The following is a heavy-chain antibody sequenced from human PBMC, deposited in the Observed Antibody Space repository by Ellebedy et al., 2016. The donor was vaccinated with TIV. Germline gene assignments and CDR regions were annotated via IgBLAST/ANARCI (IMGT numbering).Heavy chain of an antibody. CDR1: GYSFTSYW. CDR3: ARSSQWLVRD. J-gene: IGHJ4*02. D-gene: IGHD6-19*01. V-gene: IGHV5-51*01. Sequence: GGSLRLSCKGSGYSFTSYWIGWVRQMPGKGLEWMGIIYPGDSDTRYSPSFQGQVTISADKSISTAYLQWSSLKASDTAMYYCARSSQWLVRDWGQGTLVTVSS. CDR2: IYPGDSDT.